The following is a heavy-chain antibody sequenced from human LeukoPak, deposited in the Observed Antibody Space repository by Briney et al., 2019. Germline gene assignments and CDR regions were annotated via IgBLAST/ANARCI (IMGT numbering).Heavy chain of an antibody. D-gene: IGHD6-19*01. Sequence: ASVKVSCKASGYTFTSYYMHWVRQAPGQGLEWMGIINPSGGSTSYAQKFQGRVTMTRDTSTSTVYMELSSLRPEDTAVYYCATGGQWACFDYWGQGTLVTVSS. CDR3: ATGGQWACFDY. V-gene: IGHV1-46*01. J-gene: IGHJ4*02. CDR2: INPSGGST. CDR1: GYTFTSYY.